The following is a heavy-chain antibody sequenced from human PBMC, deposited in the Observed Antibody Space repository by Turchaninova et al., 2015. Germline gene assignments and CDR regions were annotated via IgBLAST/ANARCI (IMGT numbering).Heavy chain of an antibody. J-gene: IGHJ5*01. CDR1: GFTFSDYY. CDR3: TRGVPPINWFDS. CDR2: IRKKVNGYTT. Sequence: GGLVQPGGSLRLSCAASGFTFSDYYMDWVRQAPGKGLEWVGRIRKKVNGYTTEYGASVKGRFAISRDDSKNSLYLEMNSLKTEDTAVYYCTRGVPPINWFDSWGQGTLVTVSS. V-gene: IGHV3-72*01.